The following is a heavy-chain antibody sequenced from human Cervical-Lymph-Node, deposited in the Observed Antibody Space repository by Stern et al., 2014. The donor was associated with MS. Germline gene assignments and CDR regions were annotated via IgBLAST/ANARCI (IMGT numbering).Heavy chain of an antibody. D-gene: IGHD2/OR15-2a*01. J-gene: IGHJ3*02. Sequence: VQLVESGGGVVQPGRSLRLSCVASGLTFSTSVMHWVRQAPGTGLAWVAVVWNDGSKEHFTESVKGRFSTSRDTAKNTLHLQMSSLRAEDTAVYFCATSTASDAFDIWGQGTLVTVSS. CDR3: ATSTASDAFDI. CDR2: VWNDGSKE. V-gene: IGHV3-33*01. CDR1: GLTFSTSV.